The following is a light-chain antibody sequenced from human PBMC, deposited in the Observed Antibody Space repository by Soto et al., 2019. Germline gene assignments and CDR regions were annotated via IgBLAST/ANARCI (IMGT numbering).Light chain of an antibody. CDR3: QHYYSSPLT. V-gene: IGKV4-1*01. CDR1: QSVLSSSNNKNY. Sequence: VAVAVSMSQRATINCKSSQSVLSSSNNKNYLTWYQQKPGQPPKVVIYWASTRGSGVPDRFSGSGSGTDFTLTISSLQAEDVAVYYCQHYYSSPLTFGGGTKVAIK. CDR2: WAS. J-gene: IGKJ4*01.